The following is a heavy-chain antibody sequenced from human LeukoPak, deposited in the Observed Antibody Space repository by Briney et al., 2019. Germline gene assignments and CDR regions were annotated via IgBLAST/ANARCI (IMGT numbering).Heavy chain of an antibody. Sequence: GGSLRLSCAASGFTFSSYGMHWVCQAPGKGLEWVAVIWYDGSNKYYADSVKGRFTISRDNSKNTLYLQMNSLRAEDTAVYYCARESSGWYGTWFDPWGQGTLVTVSS. D-gene: IGHD6-19*01. CDR2: IWYDGSNK. V-gene: IGHV3-33*01. CDR3: ARESSGWYGTWFDP. CDR1: GFTFSSYG. J-gene: IGHJ5*02.